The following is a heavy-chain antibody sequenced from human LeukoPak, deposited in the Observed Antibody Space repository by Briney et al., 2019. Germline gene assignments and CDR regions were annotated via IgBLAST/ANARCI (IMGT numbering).Heavy chain of an antibody. CDR1: GFTFSSYA. Sequence: GGSLRLSCAASGFTFSSYAMSWVRQAPGKGLEWVSDINGSGGSTYYADSVKGRFTISRDNSKNTLYLQMSSLITDDTGVYYCTTALNFDILTGLYQPIAAFDVWGQGTLVTVSS. CDR3: TTALNFDILTGLYQPIAAFDV. D-gene: IGHD3-9*01. V-gene: IGHV3-23*01. J-gene: IGHJ3*01. CDR2: INGSGGST.